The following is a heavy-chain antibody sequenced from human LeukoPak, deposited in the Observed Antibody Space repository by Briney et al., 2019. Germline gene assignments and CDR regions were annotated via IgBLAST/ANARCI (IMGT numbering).Heavy chain of an antibody. CDR3: ARAGGSTVSHSDY. J-gene: IGHJ4*02. CDR1: GFTFSSYW. D-gene: IGHD4-17*01. Sequence: GGSLRLSCAASGFTFSSYWMNWVRQAPGKGPEWVSSISSSSSYIYQADSAKGRFTVSRDNAKNSLYLQMNSLRAEDTAVYYCARAGGSTVSHSDYWGQGTLVTVSS. CDR2: ISSSSSYI. V-gene: IGHV3-21*01.